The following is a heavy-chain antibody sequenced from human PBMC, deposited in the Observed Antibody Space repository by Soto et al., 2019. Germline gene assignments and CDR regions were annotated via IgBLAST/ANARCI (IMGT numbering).Heavy chain of an antibody. J-gene: IGHJ4*02. Sequence: PGGSLRLSCAASGFTFSSYAMHWVRQAPGKGLEWVAVISYDGSNKYYADSVKGRFTISRDNSKNTLYLQMNSLRAEDTAVYYCARGRGGYDPYFDYWGQGTLVTVSS. CDR2: ISYDGSNK. CDR3: ARGRGGYDPYFDY. CDR1: GFTFSSYA. V-gene: IGHV3-30-3*01. D-gene: IGHD5-12*01.